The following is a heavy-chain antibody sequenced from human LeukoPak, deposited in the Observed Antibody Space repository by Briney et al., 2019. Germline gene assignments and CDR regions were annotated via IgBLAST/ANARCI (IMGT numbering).Heavy chain of an antibody. Sequence: SETLSLTCTASGGSITTSTYFWGWIRQPPGKGLEWIGTIHYSGSAYYDPSLKSRVTISIDTSKNQFSLKLSSVTAADTAVYYCARVPLLRRFDPWGQGTLVIVSS. CDR2: IHYSGSA. J-gene: IGHJ5*02. CDR3: ARVPLLRRFDP. V-gene: IGHV4-39*07. CDR1: GGSITTSTYF.